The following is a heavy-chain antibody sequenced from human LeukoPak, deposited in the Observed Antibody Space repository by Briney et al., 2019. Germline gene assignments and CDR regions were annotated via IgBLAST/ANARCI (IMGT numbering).Heavy chain of an antibody. Sequence: KSGGSLRLSCAASGFTFSSYSMNWVRQAPGKGLEWVSSISSSSSYIYYADSVKGRFTISRDNAKNSLYLQMNSLRAEDTAVYYCARDLEYQQPRRSPIDYWGQGTLVTVSS. D-gene: IGHD3-3*01. CDR3: ARDLEYQQPRRSPIDY. V-gene: IGHV3-21*01. CDR1: GFTFSSYS. CDR2: ISSSSSYI. J-gene: IGHJ4*02.